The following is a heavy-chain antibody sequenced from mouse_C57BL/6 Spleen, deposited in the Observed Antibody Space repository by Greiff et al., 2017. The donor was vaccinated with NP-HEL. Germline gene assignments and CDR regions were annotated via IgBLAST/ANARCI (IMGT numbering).Heavy chain of an antibody. J-gene: IGHJ2*01. D-gene: IGHD1-1*01. CDR3: ARGDGSSRFDY. V-gene: IGHV1-50*01. CDR1: GYTFTSYW. Sequence: VQLQQPGAELVKPGASVKLSCKASGYTFTSYWMQWVKQRPGQGLEWIGEIDPSDSYTNYNQKFKGKATLTVDTSSSTAYMQLSSLTSEDSAVYYCARGDGSSRFDYWGQGTTLTVSS. CDR2: IDPSDSYT.